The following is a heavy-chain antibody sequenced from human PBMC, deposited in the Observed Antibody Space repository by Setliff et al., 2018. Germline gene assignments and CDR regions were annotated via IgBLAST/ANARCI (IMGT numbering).Heavy chain of an antibody. CDR3: ARGKVLYDYVWGSYRYEDYYYGMDV. V-gene: IGHV4-34*01. J-gene: IGHJ6*02. Sequence: SETLSLTCAVYGGSFSGYYWSWIRQPPGKGLEWIGEINHSGSTNYNPSLKSRVTISVETSKNQFSLKLSSVTAADTAVYYCARGKVLYDYVWGSYRYEDYYYGMDVWGQGTTVTVSS. D-gene: IGHD3-16*02. CDR1: GGSFSGYY. CDR2: INHSGST.